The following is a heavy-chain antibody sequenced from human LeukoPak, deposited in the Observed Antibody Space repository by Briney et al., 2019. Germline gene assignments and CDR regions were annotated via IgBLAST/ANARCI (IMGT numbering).Heavy chain of an antibody. V-gene: IGHV1-46*01. CDR1: GYTFTSYY. D-gene: IGHD3-3*01. CDR2: INPSGGST. CDR3: AREYYDFWSGYYKPSRYYYYMDV. J-gene: IGHJ6*03. Sequence: ASVKVSCKASGYTFTSYYMHWVRQAPGQGLELMGIINPSGGSTSYAQKFQGRVTMTRDTSTSTVYMELSSLRSEDTAVYYCAREYYDFWSGYYKPSRYYYYMDVWGKGTTVTVSS.